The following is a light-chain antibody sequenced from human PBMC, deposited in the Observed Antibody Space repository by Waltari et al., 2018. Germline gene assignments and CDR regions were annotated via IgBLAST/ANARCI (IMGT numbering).Light chain of an antibody. CDR1: QSIGRS. CDR2: VVS. Sequence: EIVLTQSPGTLSLSPGERATLSCRASQSIGRSLVWYQQKPGQAPRLLIYVVSRRATGIPDRFSGSGYGTDFSLTISRLEPEDFAVYYCQKDERLPATFGQGTTVEIK. V-gene: IGKV3-20*01. J-gene: IGKJ1*01. CDR3: QKDERLPAT.